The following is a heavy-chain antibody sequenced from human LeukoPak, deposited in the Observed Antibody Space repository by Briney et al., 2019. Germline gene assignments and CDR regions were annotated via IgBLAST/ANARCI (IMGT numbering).Heavy chain of an antibody. Sequence: GASVKVSCKASGYTFTGYYMHWVRQAPGQGLEWMGWINPNSGGTNYAQKFQGRVTMIRDTSISTAYMELSRLRSDDTAVYYCARGAIVVVVPAAHKNWFDPWGQGTLVTVSS. J-gene: IGHJ5*02. V-gene: IGHV1-2*02. CDR2: INPNSGGT. D-gene: IGHD2-2*01. CDR3: ARGAIVVVVPAAHKNWFDP. CDR1: GYTFTGYY.